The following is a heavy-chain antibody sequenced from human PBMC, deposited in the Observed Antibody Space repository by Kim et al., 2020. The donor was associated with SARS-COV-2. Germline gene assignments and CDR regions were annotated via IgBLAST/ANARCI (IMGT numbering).Heavy chain of an antibody. CDR1: GFTFSDYY. CDR2: ISSSGSTI. Sequence: GGSLRLSCAASGFTFSDYYMSWIRQAPGKGLEWVSYISSSGSTIYYADSVKGRFTISRDNAKNSLYLQMNSLRAEDTAVYYCARASSYWYDSSGYYPFDYWGQGTLVTVSS. V-gene: IGHV3-11*04. CDR3: ARASSYWYDSSGYYPFDY. D-gene: IGHD3-22*01. J-gene: IGHJ4*02.